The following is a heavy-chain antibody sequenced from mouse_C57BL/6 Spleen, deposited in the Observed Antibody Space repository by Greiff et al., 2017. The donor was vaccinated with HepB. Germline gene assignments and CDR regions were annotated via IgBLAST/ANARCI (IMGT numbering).Heavy chain of an antibody. Sequence: QVHVKQPGAELVKPGASVKLSCKASGYTFTSYWMHWVKQRPGRGLEWIGRIDPNSGGTKYNEKFKSKATLTVDKPSSTAYMQLSSLTSEDSAVYYCATHYYGSSYCFDYWGQGTTLTVSS. CDR2: IDPNSGGT. D-gene: IGHD1-1*01. V-gene: IGHV1-72*01. CDR1: GYTFTSYW. CDR3: ATHYYGSSYCFDY. J-gene: IGHJ2*01.